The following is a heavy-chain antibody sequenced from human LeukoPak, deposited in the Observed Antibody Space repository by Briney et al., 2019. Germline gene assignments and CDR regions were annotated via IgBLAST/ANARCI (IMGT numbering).Heavy chain of an antibody. D-gene: IGHD1-26*01. J-gene: IGHJ5*02. CDR1: GYTFTSYG. CDR3: ARHSGSYGSDWFDP. CDR2: ISAYNGNT. Sequence: RASVKVSCKASGYTFTSYGISWVRQAPGQGLEWMGWISAYNGNTNYAQKLQGRVTMTTDTSTSTAYMELRSLRSDDTAVYYCARHSGSYGSDWFDPWGQGTLVTVSS. V-gene: IGHV1-18*01.